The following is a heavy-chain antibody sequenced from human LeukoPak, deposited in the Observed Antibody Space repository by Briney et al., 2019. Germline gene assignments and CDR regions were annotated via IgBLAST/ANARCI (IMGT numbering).Heavy chain of an antibody. V-gene: IGHV3-7*01. CDR1: GFTFSYYW. D-gene: IGHD2-15*01. CDR3: AREECFGSRCYSSNPTWYFYYMDV. CDR2: INQDGSEK. J-gene: IGHJ6*03. Sequence: GGSLRLSCAAPGFTFSYYWMSWVRQAPGRGLEWVANINQDGSEKHYVDSVKGRFTISTDNAKNSLYLQMNSLRAEDTAVYYCAREECFGSRCYSSNPTWYFYYMDVWGKGTMVTVSS.